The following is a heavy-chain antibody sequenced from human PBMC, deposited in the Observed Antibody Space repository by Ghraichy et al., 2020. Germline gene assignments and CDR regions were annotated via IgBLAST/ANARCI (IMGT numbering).Heavy chain of an antibody. Sequence: SETLSLTCTVSGGSTSSSSYYWGWIRQPPGKGLEWIGSIYYSGSTYYNPSLKSRVTISVDTSKNQFSLKLSSVTAADTAVYYCARDSYVDTAMADWGQGTLVTVSS. CDR1: GGSTSSSSYY. D-gene: IGHD5-18*01. CDR3: ARDSYVDTAMAD. V-gene: IGHV4-39*01. CDR2: IYYSGST. J-gene: IGHJ4*02.